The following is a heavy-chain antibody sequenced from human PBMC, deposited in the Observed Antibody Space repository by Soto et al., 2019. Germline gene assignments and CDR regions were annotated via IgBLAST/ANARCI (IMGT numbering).Heavy chain of an antibody. CDR3: ARDDVLDV. Sequence: QVQLVQSEDEMKKPGASVKVSCKASGYTVTNYGISWVRQAPGQGLEWMGWISTYNGDTNYAQKLQDRVTVTTDMSTSTAYMELSRLRSDDTAVYYFARDDVLDVWGQGTAVTVSS. D-gene: IGHD3-16*01. CDR1: GYTVTNYG. J-gene: IGHJ6*02. V-gene: IGHV1-18*01. CDR2: ISTYNGDT.